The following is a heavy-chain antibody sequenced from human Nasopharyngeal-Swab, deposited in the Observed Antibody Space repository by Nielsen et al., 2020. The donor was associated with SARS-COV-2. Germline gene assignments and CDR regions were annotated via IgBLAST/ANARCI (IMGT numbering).Heavy chain of an antibody. V-gene: IGHV3-9*01. CDR1: GFTFDDFA. CDR3: AKDGGYCSGGSCYLYYFDY. D-gene: IGHD2-15*01. J-gene: IGHJ4*02. CDR2: ISWNSGSI. Sequence: GGSLRPSCAASGFTFDDFAMHWVRQVPGKGLEWVSGISWNSGSIGYADSVKGRFTISRDNAKNSLYLQMNSLRAEDTALYYCAKDGGYCSGGSCYLYYFDYWGQGTLVTVSS.